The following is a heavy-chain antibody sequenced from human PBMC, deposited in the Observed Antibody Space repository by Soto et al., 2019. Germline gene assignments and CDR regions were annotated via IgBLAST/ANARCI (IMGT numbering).Heavy chain of an antibody. V-gene: IGHV1-69*13. CDR3: ATRGGGGNDPGGEIAFDI. J-gene: IGHJ3*02. Sequence: GASVKVSCKASGYTFTSYAISWVRQAPGQGLEWMGGIIPIFGTANYAQRFQGRVTITADESTSTAYMELSSLRSEDTAVYYCATRGGGGNDPGGEIAFDIWGQGTMVTV. CDR2: IIPIFGTA. D-gene: IGHD2-21*01. CDR1: GYTFTSYA.